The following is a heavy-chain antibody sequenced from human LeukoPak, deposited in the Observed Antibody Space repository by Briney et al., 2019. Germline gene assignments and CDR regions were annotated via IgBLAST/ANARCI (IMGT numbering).Heavy chain of an antibody. CDR1: GFTFSSYG. Sequence: GGSLRLSCTASGFTFSSYGMHWVRQAPGKGLEWVAFIEYDGSNKYTADSARGRFTLSRDNSKDTVYLQMNSLRAEDTAVYYCAKRGGTTVTTSNFHIDVWGKGTTVTVSS. D-gene: IGHD4-17*01. CDR2: IEYDGSNK. V-gene: IGHV3-30*02. J-gene: IGHJ6*03. CDR3: AKRGGTTVTTSNFHIDV.